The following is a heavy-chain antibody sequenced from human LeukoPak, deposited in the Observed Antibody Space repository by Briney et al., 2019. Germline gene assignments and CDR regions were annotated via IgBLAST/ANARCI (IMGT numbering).Heavy chain of an antibody. CDR2: INPNSGGT. J-gene: IGHJ4*02. V-gene: IGHV1-2*02. CDR1: GYTFTGYY. D-gene: IGHD3-22*01. CDR3: ARVGTVRYYYDSSGPY. Sequence: ASVKVSCKASGYTFTGYYMHWVRQAPGQGLEWMGWINPNSGGTNYAQKFQGRVTMTRDTSISTAYVELSRLRSDDTAVYYCARVGTVRYYYDSSGPYWGQGTLVTVSS.